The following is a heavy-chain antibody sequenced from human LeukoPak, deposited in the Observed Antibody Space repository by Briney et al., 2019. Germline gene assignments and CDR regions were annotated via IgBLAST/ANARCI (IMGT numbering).Heavy chain of an antibody. V-gene: IGHV4-39*01. D-gene: IGHD6-13*01. J-gene: IGHJ4*02. CDR3: ARLRAAAAGTFDY. CDR1: GGSISSSSYY. CDR2: IYYSGST. Sequence: PSQTLSLTCTVSGGSISSSSYYWGWIRQPPGKGLEWIGSIYYSGSTYYNPSLKSRVTISVDTSKNQFSLKLSSVTAADTAVYYCARLRAAAAGTFDYWGQGTLVTVSS.